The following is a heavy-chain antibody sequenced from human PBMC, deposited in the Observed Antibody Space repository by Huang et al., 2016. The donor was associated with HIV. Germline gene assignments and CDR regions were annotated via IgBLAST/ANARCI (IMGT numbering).Heavy chain of an antibody. CDR2: FAPGHGET. CDR3: AAGYDTYYDI. CDR1: GTTLTELS. V-gene: IGHV1-24*01. Sequence: QVQLVQSGAEVKKPGASVKVSCKVSGTTLTELSIHWVRQAPGKGLEWMGGFAPGHGETIYSQNCQGRVTMTEDTSTDTAYMELHSLRPEDTAVYYCAAGYDTYYDIWGQGTMVIASS. D-gene: IGHD2-21*01. J-gene: IGHJ3*02.